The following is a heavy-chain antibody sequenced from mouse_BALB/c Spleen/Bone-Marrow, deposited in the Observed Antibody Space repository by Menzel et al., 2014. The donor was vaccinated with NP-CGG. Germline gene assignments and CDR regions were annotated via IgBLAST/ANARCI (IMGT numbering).Heavy chain of an antibody. CDR3: ARPIYDGYSAAMDY. Sequence: VQLQQPGPDLVKPGASVKISCKASGYSFTGYYMRWVKQSHGKSLEWIGRVNPYNGGTSYNQKFKDKAILTVDKSSSTAYMELRSLTSEDSAVYYCARPIYDGYSAAMDYWGQGTSVTVSS. J-gene: IGHJ4*01. CDR2: VNPYNGGT. CDR1: GYSFTGYY. V-gene: IGHV1-26*01. D-gene: IGHD2-3*01.